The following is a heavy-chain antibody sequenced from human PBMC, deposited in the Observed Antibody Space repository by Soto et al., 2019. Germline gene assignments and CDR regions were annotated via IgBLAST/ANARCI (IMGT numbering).Heavy chain of an antibody. CDR2: IYPGDSDT. D-gene: IGHD3-16*02. CDR3: ARASYDYIWGSYLSYYYYYMDV. V-gene: IGHV5-51*01. J-gene: IGHJ6*03. CDR1: GYSFTSYW. Sequence: GESLKISCKGSGYSFTSYWIGWVRQMPGKGLEWMGIIYPGDSDTRYSPSFQGQVTISADKSISTAYLRWSSLKASDTAMYYCARASYDYIWGSYLSYYYYYMDVWAKGNTVTVSS.